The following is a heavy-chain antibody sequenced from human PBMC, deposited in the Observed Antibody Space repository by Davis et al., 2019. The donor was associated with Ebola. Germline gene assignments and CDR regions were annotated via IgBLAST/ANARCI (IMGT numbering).Heavy chain of an antibody. Sequence: PGGSLRLSCAASGFTFSSYAMHWVRQAPGKGLEWVAVISYDGSNKYYADSVKGRFTISRDNSKNTLYLQMNSLRAEDTAVYYCARDYAGTSWGSDAFDIWGQGTMVTVSS. CDR2: ISYDGSNK. CDR3: ARDYAGTSWGSDAFDI. D-gene: IGHD7-27*01. V-gene: IGHV3-30*01. CDR1: GFTFSSYA. J-gene: IGHJ3*02.